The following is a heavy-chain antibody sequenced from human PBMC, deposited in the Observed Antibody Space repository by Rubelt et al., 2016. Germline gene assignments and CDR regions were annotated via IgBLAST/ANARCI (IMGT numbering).Heavy chain of an antibody. CDR3: ARVAPDYGGNPQVLYYYYYMDV. CDR2: IYYSGST. V-gene: IGHV4-31*02. J-gene: IGHJ6*03. D-gene: IGHD4-23*01. Sequence: GYIYYSGSTYYNPSLKSRVTISVDTSKNQFSLKLSSVTAADTAVYYCARVAPDYGGNPQVLYYYYYMDVWGKGTTVTVSS.